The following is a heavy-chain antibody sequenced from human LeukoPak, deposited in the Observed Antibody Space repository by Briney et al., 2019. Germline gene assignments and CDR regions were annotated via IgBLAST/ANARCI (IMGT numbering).Heavy chain of an antibody. CDR2: ISAYNGNT. CDR1: GYTFTSYG. D-gene: IGHD3-10*01. J-gene: IGHJ4*02. CDR3: ARDRSITMVRGGPPGY. V-gene: IGHV1-18*01. Sequence: ASVKVSSKASGYTFTSYGISWVRQAPGQGLEWMGWISAYNGNTNYAQKLQGRVTMTTDTSTSTAYMELRSLRSDDTAVYYCARDRSITMVRGGPPGYWGQGTLVTVSS.